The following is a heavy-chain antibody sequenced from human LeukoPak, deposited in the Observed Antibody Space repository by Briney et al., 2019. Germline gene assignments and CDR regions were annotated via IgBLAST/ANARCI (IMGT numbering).Heavy chain of an antibody. CDR2: IYTSGST. V-gene: IGHV4-4*07. Sequence: SETLSLTCIVSGGSISSYYWSWIRQPAGKGLEWIGRIYTSGSTNYNPSLKSRVTMSVDTSKNQFSLKLSSVTAADTAVYYCAREVYYDSSGTTLDYWGQGTLVTVSS. CDR1: GGSISSYY. CDR3: AREVYYDSSGTTLDY. J-gene: IGHJ4*02. D-gene: IGHD3-22*01.